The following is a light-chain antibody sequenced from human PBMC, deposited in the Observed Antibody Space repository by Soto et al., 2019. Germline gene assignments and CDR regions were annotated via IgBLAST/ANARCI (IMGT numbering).Light chain of an antibody. CDR3: QQYNNWSRT. Sequence: EIVMTQSTATLSVSPGERATLSCRASQSVSSDLAWYHQKPGQAPRLLIYGASTRATGIPARFSGSGSGTEFTLTINSLQSEDFAVYYCQQYNNWSRTVGQGIKVGIK. J-gene: IGKJ1*01. CDR1: QSVSSD. V-gene: IGKV3-15*01. CDR2: GAS.